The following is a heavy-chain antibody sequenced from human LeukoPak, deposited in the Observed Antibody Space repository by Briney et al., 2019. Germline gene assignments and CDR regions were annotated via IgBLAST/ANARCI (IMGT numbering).Heavy chain of an antibody. V-gene: IGHV4-34*01. Sequence: SETLSLTCAVYGGSFSGYYWSRIRQPPGKGLEWIGEINHSGSTNYNPSLKSRVTISVDTSKNQFSLKLSSVTAADTAVYYCARRGLWFGDLIYWGQGTLVTVSS. D-gene: IGHD3-10*01. CDR1: GGSFSGYY. CDR3: ARRGLWFGDLIY. J-gene: IGHJ4*02. CDR2: INHSGST.